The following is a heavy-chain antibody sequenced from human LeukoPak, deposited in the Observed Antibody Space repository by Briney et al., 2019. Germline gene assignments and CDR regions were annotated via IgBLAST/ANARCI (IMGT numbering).Heavy chain of an antibody. V-gene: IGHV3-30*11. J-gene: IGHJ4*02. D-gene: IGHD3-22*01. CDR3: AREGSSGSFDY. CDR2: TSYDGSNK. Sequence: GGSLRLSCAASGFTSSGYAMYWVREAPGKGLEWVEITSYDGSNKNYVDSVKDRFTISRDNSKNTLYLQMNSLRTEDTAVYFCAREGSSGSFDYWGRGTLVTVSS. CDR1: GFTSSGYA.